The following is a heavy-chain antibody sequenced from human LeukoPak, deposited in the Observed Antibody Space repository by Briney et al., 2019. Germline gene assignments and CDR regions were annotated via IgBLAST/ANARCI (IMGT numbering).Heavy chain of an antibody. CDR2: IYYSGSS. J-gene: IGHJ4*02. CDR3: ARHYTNFDY. CDR1: GGSISSYH. D-gene: IGHD3-16*01. Sequence: PSETLSPTCNVSGGSISSYHWSWIRQPPGKGLEWIGYIYYSGSSNYNPSLKSRVTISVDTSKNQFSLKLSSVTAADTAVYYCARHYTNFDYWGQGTLVTVSS. V-gene: IGHV4-59*08.